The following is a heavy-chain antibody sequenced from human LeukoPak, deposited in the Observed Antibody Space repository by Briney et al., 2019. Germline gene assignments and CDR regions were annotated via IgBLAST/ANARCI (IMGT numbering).Heavy chain of an antibody. CDR3: AKDLSGSGSYYPLDY. CDR1: GFTLSSYA. Sequence: GGSLRLSCAASGFTLSSYALSWVRQAPGKGLEWVSAVDGRGSSTYYADSVKGRFTISRDNSNNTLYLQMNSLRAEDTAEYYCAKDLSGSGSYYPLDYWGQGTLVTVSS. V-gene: IGHV3-23*01. CDR2: VDGRGSST. D-gene: IGHD3-10*01. J-gene: IGHJ4*02.